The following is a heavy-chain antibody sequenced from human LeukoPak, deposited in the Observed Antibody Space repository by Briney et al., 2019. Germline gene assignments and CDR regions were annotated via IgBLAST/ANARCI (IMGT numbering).Heavy chain of an antibody. CDR3: ARGDWGYCSSTSCRSPYDY. V-gene: IGHV3-74*01. CDR1: GFTFSSYW. Sequence: PGGSLRLSCAASGFTFSSYWLHSVRQAPGKGLVWVSRINSDGSSPSYADSVKGRFTISRDNAKNTLYLQMNSLRAEDTAVYYCARGDWGYCSSTSCRSPYDYWGQGTLVTVSS. D-gene: IGHD2-2*01. CDR2: INSDGSSP. J-gene: IGHJ4*02.